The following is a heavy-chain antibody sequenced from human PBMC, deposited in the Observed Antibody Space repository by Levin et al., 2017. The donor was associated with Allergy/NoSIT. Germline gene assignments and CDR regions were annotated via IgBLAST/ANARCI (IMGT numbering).Heavy chain of an antibody. CDR3: ARDCSGGSCYGY. V-gene: IGHV3-21*01. D-gene: IGHD2-15*01. Sequence: GGSLRLSCAASGFTFSSYSMNWVRQAPGKGLEWVSSISSSSSYIYYADSVKGRFTISRDNAKNSLYLQMNSLRAEDTAVYYCARDCSGGSCYGYWGQGTLVTVSS. J-gene: IGHJ4*02. CDR1: GFTFSSYS. CDR2: ISSSSSYI.